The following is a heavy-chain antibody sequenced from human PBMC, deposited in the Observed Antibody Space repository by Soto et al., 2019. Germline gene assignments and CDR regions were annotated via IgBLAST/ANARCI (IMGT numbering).Heavy chain of an antibody. D-gene: IGHD3-22*01. J-gene: IGHJ4*02. CDR3: ARGYRDDSSGYYIDY. CDR2: INHSGST. CDR1: GGSFSGYY. V-gene: IGHV4-34*01. Sequence: QVQLQQWGAGLLKPSETLSLTCAVYGGSFSGYYWSWIRQPPGKGLEWIGEINHSGSTNYNPSLKSRVTISVDTSKNQFSLKLSSVTAADTAVYYCARGYRDDSSGYYIDYWGQGTLVTVSS.